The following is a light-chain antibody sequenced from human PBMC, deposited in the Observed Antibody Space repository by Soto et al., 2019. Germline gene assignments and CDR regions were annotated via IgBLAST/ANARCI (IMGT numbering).Light chain of an antibody. V-gene: IGLV2-23*02. CDR3: CSYAGSSPV. CDR2: EVS. Sequence: QSALTQPASVSGSPGQSITISCTGTSSDVGSYNLVSWYQQHPGKAPKLMIYEVSKRPSGVSNRFSGSKSGNTASLTISGLQAEDEADYYCCSYAGSSPVFGTGTRSPS. J-gene: IGLJ1*01. CDR1: SSDVGSYNL.